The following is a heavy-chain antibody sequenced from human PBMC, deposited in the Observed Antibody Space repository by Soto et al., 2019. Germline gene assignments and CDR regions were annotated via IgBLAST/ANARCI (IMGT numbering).Heavy chain of an antibody. J-gene: IGHJ5*02. V-gene: IGHV1-69*06. CDR3: ARGKIAAAGWENNWFDP. CDR2: IIPIFGTA. Sequence: GASVKVSCKASGGTFSSYAISRVRQAPGQGLEWMGGIIPIFGTANYAQKFQGRVTITADKSTSTAYMELSSLRSEDTAVYYCARGKIAAAGWENNWFDPWGQGTLVTVSS. CDR1: GGTFSSYA. D-gene: IGHD6-13*01.